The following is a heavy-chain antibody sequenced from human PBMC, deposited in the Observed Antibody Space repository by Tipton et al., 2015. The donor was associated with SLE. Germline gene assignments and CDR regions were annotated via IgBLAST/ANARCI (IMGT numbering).Heavy chain of an antibody. CDR1: GDSSSGYY. CDR3: ARGDTSGWYGDYYYGMDV. V-gene: IGHV4-34*01. J-gene: IGHJ6*02. D-gene: IGHD6-19*01. Sequence: TLSLTCAVNGDSSSGYYWSWIRQSPGKALEWIGDIHDSGHSIYNPSLKSRISISVDTSKNQISLKVSSVTAADTAVYYCARGDTSGWYGDYYYGMDVWGQGTTVTVSS. CDR2: IHDSGHS.